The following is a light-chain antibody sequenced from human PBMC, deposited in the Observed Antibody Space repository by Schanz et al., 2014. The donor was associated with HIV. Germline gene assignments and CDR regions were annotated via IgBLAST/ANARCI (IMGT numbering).Light chain of an antibody. CDR2: GAS. J-gene: IGKJ1*01. CDR3: QQYSASPRT. Sequence: EIVMTQSPATLSVSPGERATLSCRASQSVKSNFIGWYQQKPGQAPRLLIFGASNRATGIPDRFSGGVSGTEFTLTISRLEPEDVAVYSCQQYSASPRTFGQGTRLEIK. V-gene: IGKV3-20*01. CDR1: QSVKSNF.